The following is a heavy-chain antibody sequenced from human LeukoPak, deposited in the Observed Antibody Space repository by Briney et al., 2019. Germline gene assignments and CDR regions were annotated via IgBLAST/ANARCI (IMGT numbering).Heavy chain of an antibody. Sequence: GGSLRLSCAASGFVVSDNYMSWVRQAPGQGLEWVSLIYTSGITKYTDSVKGRFTISRDNAKNTLYLQMKTLSAEDTAVYYCVGYYVGKFDYWGQGTLVTVSS. D-gene: IGHD4-23*01. CDR2: IYTSGIT. V-gene: IGHV3-66*02. CDR3: VGYYVGKFDY. J-gene: IGHJ4*02. CDR1: GFVVSDNY.